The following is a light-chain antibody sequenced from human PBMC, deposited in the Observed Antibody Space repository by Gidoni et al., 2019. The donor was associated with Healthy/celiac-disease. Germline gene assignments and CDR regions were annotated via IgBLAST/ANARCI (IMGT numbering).Light chain of an antibody. CDR1: QSVSSY. CDR2: GAS. V-gene: IGKV3-11*01. J-gene: IGKJ1*01. CDR3: QQRSNWPT. Sequence: EIVLTQSPATLSLSPGERATLSCRASQSVSSYLAWYQQKPGQAPRLLIYGASNRATGIPARFSGSGSGTDFPLTISSLEPEDFAVYYCQQRSNWPTFGQGTKVEIK.